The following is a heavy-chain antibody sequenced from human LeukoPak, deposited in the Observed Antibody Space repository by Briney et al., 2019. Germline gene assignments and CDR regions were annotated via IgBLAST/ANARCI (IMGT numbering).Heavy chain of an antibody. CDR2: ISDGGSNT. Sequence: GGSLRLSCSASGLTFSDYGLHWVRQAPGKGLAWVAIISDGGSNTYYGDSVKGRFTVSRDNSKNTLYLQMTSLRVDDTAVYYCAREVNYYYYMDVWGKGTTVTVS. D-gene: IGHD4-11*01. CDR1: GLTFSDYG. CDR3: AREVNYYYYMDV. J-gene: IGHJ6*03. V-gene: IGHV3-30*01.